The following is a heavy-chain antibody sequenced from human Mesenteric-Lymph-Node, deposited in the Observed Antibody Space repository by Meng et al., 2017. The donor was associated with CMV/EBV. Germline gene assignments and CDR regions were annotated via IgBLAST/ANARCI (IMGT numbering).Heavy chain of an antibody. V-gene: IGHV3-21*01. CDR2: IGRTANYI. CDR1: GFTFSGYS. Sequence: GGSLRLSCAASGFTFSGYSMNWVRQAPGKGLEWVASIGRTANYIYYADSVKGRFTISRDNAKNSLYLEMNSLRVEDKAVYYCARDWGEFVVVSDYWGQGSLVTVSS. J-gene: IGHJ4*02. CDR3: ARDWGEFVVVSDY. D-gene: IGHD2-21*01.